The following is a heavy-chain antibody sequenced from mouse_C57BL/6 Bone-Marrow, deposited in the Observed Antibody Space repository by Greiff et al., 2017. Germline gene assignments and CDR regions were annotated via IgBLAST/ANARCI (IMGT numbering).Heavy chain of an antibody. CDR3: APWYGGRGY. CDR2: IDPEDGET. D-gene: IGHD2-14*01. CDR1: GFNIKDYY. Sequence: VQLQQSGAELVKPGASVKLSCTASGFNIKDYYMHWVKQRTEQGLEWIGRIDPEDGETKYAPKFPGKATITADTSSNTAYLQLSSLTSEDTAVYYCAPWYGGRGYWGQGTTLTVSS. V-gene: IGHV14-2*01. J-gene: IGHJ2*01.